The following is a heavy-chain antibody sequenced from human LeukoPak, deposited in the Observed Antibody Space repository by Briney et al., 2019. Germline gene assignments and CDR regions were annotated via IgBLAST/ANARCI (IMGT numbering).Heavy chain of an antibody. V-gene: IGHV3-9*01. Sequence: GGSLRLSCAASGFTFDDYAMHWVRQAPGKGLEWVSGISWNSGSIGYADSVKGRFTISRDNAKNSLYLQMNSLRAEDTALYYCAKDYPPLEYSSGQDAFDIWGQGTMVTVSS. CDR3: AKDYPPLEYSSGQDAFDI. CDR1: GFTFDDYA. CDR2: ISWNSGSI. D-gene: IGHD6-19*01. J-gene: IGHJ3*02.